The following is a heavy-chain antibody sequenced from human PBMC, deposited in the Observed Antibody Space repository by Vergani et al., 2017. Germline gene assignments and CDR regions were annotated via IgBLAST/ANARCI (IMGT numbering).Heavy chain of an antibody. J-gene: IGHJ6*02. D-gene: IGHD2-21*01. CDR2: IKSTFDRGTT. CDR3: TTDPRYCGDGSCYWLRDHHYYGMDV. CDR1: GFTFSNYA. V-gene: IGHV3-15*01. Sequence: EVQLLESGGGLVQPGGSLRLSCAASGFTFSNYAMSWVRQALGKGLEWVGRIKSTFDRGTTDYAAAVKGRFTISRDDSKNTLFLQMNGLKTEDIGVYYCTTDPRYCGDGSCYWLRDHHYYGMDVWGQGTTVTVSS.